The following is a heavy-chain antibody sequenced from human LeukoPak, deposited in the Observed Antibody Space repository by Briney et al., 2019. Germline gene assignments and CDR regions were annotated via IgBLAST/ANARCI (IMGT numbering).Heavy chain of an antibody. V-gene: IGHV3-30-3*01. Sequence: GRSLRLSCAASGFTFSSYAMHWVRQAPGKGLEWVAVISYDGSNKYYADSVKGRFTISRDNSKNTLYLQMNSLRAEDTAVYYCARSYSSTPQYYYYYYMDVWGKGTTVTVSS. CDR2: ISYDGSNK. CDR3: ARSYSSTPQYYYYYYMDV. D-gene: IGHD6-13*01. CDR1: GFTFSSYA. J-gene: IGHJ6*03.